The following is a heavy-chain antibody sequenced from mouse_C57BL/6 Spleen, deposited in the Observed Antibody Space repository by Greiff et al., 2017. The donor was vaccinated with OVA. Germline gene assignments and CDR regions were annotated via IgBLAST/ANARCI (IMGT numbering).Heavy chain of an antibody. CDR3: ARGYYGSSPPFAY. Sequence: VQLQQPGAELVKPGASVKMSCKASGYTFTSYWITWVKQRPGQGLEWIGDIYPGSGSTNYNEKFKSKATLTVDTSSSTAYMQLSSLTSEDSAVYYCARGYYGSSPPFAYWGQGTLVTVSA. J-gene: IGHJ3*01. V-gene: IGHV1-55*01. D-gene: IGHD1-1*01. CDR2: IYPGSGST. CDR1: GYTFTSYW.